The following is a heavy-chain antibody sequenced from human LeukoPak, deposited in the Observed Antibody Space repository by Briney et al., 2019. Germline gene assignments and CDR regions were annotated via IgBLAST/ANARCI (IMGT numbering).Heavy chain of an antibody. CDR3: ARMATIDIVVVVAAKVGAFDI. Sequence: ASVKVSCKASGYTFTGYYMHWVRQAPGQGLEWMGWINTNSGGTNYAQKFQGRVTMTRDTSISTAYMELSRLRSDDTAVYYCARMATIDIVVVVAAKVGAFDIWGQGTMVTVSS. J-gene: IGHJ3*02. V-gene: IGHV1-2*02. CDR1: GYTFTGYY. D-gene: IGHD2-15*01. CDR2: INTNSGGT.